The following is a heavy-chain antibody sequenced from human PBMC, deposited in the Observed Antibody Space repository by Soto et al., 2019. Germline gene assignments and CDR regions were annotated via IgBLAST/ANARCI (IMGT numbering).Heavy chain of an antibody. CDR2: ISGSGGST. V-gene: IGHV3-23*01. CDR3: AKAIPRYNWNEDAFDI. J-gene: IGHJ3*02. Sequence: GGSLRLSCAASGFTFSSYAMSWVRQAPGKGLEWVSAISGSGGSTYYADSVKGRFTISRDNSKNTLYLQMNSLRAEDTAVYYCAKAIPRYNWNEDAFDIWGQGTMVTVSS. CDR1: GFTFSSYA. D-gene: IGHD1-1*01.